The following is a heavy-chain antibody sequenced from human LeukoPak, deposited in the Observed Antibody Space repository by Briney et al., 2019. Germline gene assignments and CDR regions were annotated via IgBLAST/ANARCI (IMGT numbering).Heavy chain of an antibody. CDR1: GGTFSSYA. CDR3: ATDGYLTGTAVGV. D-gene: IGHD1-7*01. J-gene: IGHJ4*02. Sequence: SVKVSCKASGGTFSSYAISWVRQAPGQGLEWMGGIIPIFGTANYAQKFQGRVTITTDESTSTAYMELSSLRSEDTAVYYCATDGYLTGTAVGVWGQGTLVTVSS. CDR2: IIPIFGTA. V-gene: IGHV1-69*05.